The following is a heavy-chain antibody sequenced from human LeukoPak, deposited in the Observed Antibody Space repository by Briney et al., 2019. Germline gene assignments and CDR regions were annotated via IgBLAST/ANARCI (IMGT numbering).Heavy chain of an antibody. CDR2: ISGSGHDI. Sequence: GGSLRLSCAASGFTFSDSYMTWVRQAPGKGVEWVAYISGSGHDINYSDSVKGRFTISRDNAKNSLYLQMNSLRAEDTALYHCARIHGGKGGDYFDYWGQGTLVTVSS. D-gene: IGHD4-23*01. CDR1: GFTFSDSY. V-gene: IGHV3-11*03. CDR3: ARIHGGKGGDYFDY. J-gene: IGHJ4*02.